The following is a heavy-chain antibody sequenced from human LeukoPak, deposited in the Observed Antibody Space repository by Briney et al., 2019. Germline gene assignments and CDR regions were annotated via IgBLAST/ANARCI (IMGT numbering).Heavy chain of an antibody. CDR2: TYYRSEWFI. J-gene: IGHJ5*01. Sequence: QTLSLTCAISGDSVSSNSAVWNWIRQSPSRGLEWLGRTYYRSEWFIDYAPSVKSRISINPDTSKNQFSLQLDSVAPEDTAVYYCARSSAGFDSWGQGTLVTVSS. CDR3: ARSSAGFDS. D-gene: IGHD3-16*01. V-gene: IGHV6-1*01. CDR1: GDSVSSNSAV.